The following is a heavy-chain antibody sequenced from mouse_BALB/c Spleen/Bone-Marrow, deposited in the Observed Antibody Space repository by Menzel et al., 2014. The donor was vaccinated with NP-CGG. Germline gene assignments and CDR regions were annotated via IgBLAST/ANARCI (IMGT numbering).Heavy chain of an antibody. CDR1: GFSLSTYGIG. J-gene: IGHJ2*02. Sequence: QVTLKECGPGILQPSQTLSLTCSFSGFSLSTYGIGVGWIHQPSGKGLEWLAHIWWNDNKYYYTALKSRLTISKDTSNNQVFLKIASVDTADTATYYCARALYDYDPHLDYWGQGTSLTVSS. CDR3: ARALYDYDPHLDY. V-gene: IGHV8-11*01. CDR2: IWWNDNK. D-gene: IGHD2-4*01.